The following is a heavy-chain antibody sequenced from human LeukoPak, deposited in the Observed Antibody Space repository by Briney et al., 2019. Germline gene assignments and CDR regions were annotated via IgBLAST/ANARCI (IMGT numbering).Heavy chain of an antibody. CDR1: GFTLSRYA. J-gene: IGHJ4*02. Sequence: GGSLRLSCAVSGFTLSRYAMHWVRQAPGKGLEWVAVISYDGSKKADSVKGRFTISRDNSKNTLYLQMTSLRAEDTAVYYCARDSSDYWGQGTLVTVSS. V-gene: IGHV3-30-3*01. CDR3: ARDSSDY. CDR2: ISYDGSKK.